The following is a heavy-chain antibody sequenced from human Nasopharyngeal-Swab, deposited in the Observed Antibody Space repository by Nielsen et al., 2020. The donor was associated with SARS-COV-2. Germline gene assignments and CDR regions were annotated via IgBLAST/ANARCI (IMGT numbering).Heavy chain of an antibody. J-gene: IGHJ4*02. Sequence: ASVKVSCKASGGTFSSYAISWVRQAPGQGLEWMGRINPNSGGTNYAQKFQGRVTMTRDTSISTAYMELSRLRSDDTAVYYCARAPLYYDSSGPPPFDYWGQGTLVTVSS. CDR2: INPNSGGT. D-gene: IGHD3-22*01. CDR3: ARAPLYYDSSGPPPFDY. V-gene: IGHV1-2*06. CDR1: GGTFSSYA.